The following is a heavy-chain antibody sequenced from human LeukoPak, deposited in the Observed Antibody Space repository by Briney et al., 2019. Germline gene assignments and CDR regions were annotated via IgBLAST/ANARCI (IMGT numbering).Heavy chain of an antibody. CDR3: ARDENTMVRGTYYYYYMDV. D-gene: IGHD3-10*01. CDR1: GFTFSDHY. CDR2: IRNKAKSFTT. J-gene: IGHJ6*03. V-gene: IGHV3-72*01. Sequence: GGSLRLSCAASGFTFSDHYMDWVRQAPGKGLEWVARIRNKAKSFTTEYAASVKGRFTISRDKAKNSLYLQMKSLRAEDTAVYYCARDENTMVRGTYYYYYMDVWGSGTTVTVSS.